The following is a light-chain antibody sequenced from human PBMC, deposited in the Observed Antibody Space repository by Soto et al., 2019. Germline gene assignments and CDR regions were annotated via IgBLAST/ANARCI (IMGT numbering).Light chain of an antibody. V-gene: IGLV2-14*01. CDR1: SSDVGAYNY. CDR2: EVT. CDR3: SSFTTSYTYV. Sequence: QSALTQPASVSGPPGQSITISCTGTSSDVGAYNYVSWYQQHPGKAPKLMIYEVTNRPSGVSNRFSGSKSDNTASLTISGLQAEDEADYYCSSFTTSYTYVFGTGTKLTVL. J-gene: IGLJ1*01.